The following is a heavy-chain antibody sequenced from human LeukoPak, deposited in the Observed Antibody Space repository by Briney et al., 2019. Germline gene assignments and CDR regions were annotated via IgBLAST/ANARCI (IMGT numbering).Heavy chain of an antibody. D-gene: IGHD3-3*01. CDR1: GYTFTSYG. CDR3: ARSENYDFWSGYAHY. CDR2: ISAYNGNT. Sequence: ASVKVSCKASGYTFTSYGISWVRQAPGQGLEWMGWISAYNGNTNYAQKLQGRVTMTTDTSTSTAYMELRSLRSDDTAVYYCARSENYDFWSGYAHYWGQGTLVTVSS. V-gene: IGHV1-18*01. J-gene: IGHJ4*02.